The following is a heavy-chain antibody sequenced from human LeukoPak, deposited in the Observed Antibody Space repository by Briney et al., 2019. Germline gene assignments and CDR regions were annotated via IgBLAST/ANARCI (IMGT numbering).Heavy chain of an antibody. CDR1: GFTFSSYS. D-gene: IGHD2-21*01. CDR3: ARALGVIATRIDY. V-gene: IGHV3-21*01. J-gene: IGHJ4*02. CDR2: ISSSSSYI. Sequence: GGSLRLSCAASGFTFSSYSMNWVRQAPWKGLEWVSSISSSSSYIYYADSVKGRFTISRDNAKNSLYLQMNSLRAEDTAVYYCARALGVIATRIDYWGQGTLVTVSS.